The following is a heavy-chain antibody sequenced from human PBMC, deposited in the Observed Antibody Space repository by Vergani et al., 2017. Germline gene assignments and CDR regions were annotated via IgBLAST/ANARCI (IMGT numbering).Heavy chain of an antibody. Sequence: QVQLVESGGGVVQPGRSLRLSCVASGFTFSNYGMQWVRQAPGKGLEWMAVISFDAKVQYYADSVQGRFTISRDNSKNTVFLQMHSLRAEDTAIYYCVKEKIDLGSYFFDSWGHGILVTVSS. CDR3: VKEKIDLGSYFFDS. J-gene: IGHJ4*01. CDR2: ISFDAKVQ. V-gene: IGHV3-30*18. CDR1: GFTFSNYG. D-gene: IGHD2/OR15-2a*01.